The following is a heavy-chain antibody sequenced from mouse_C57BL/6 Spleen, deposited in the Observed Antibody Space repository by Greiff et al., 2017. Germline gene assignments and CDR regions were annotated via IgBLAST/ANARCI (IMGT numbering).Heavy chain of an antibody. V-gene: IGHV7-3*01. Sequence: EVQLVESGGGLVQPGGSLSLSCAASGFTFTDYYMSWVRQPPGKALEWLGFIRNKANGYTTEYSASVKGRFTISRDNSQIILYLQMNALRAEDSATYFCARYSSWFAYWGQGTLVTVSA. CDR2: IRNKANGYTT. CDR1: GFTFTDYY. CDR3: ARYSSWFAY. J-gene: IGHJ3*01.